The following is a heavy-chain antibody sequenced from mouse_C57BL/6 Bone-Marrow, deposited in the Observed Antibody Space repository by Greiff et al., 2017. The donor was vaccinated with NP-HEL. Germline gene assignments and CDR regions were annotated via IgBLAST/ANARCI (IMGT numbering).Heavy chain of an antibody. CDR1: GFSLSTSGMG. V-gene: IGHV8-12*01. CDR2: IYWDDDK. CDR3: ARRGGYYYGHYYYAMDY. J-gene: IGHJ4*01. Sequence: QVTLKESGPGILQSSQTLSLTCSFSGFSLSTSGMGVSWIRQPSGKGLEWLAHIYWDDDKRYNPSLKSRPTISKDTSSHQVFLKLHRADTADTSTYYCARRGGYYYGHYYYAMDYWGQGTSVTVSS. D-gene: IGHD1-1*01.